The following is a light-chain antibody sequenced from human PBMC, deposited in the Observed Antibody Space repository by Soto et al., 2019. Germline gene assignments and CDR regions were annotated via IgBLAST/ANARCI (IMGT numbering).Light chain of an antibody. V-gene: IGKV1-5*01. CDR1: QTISTS. J-gene: IGKJ5*01. CDR2: EAS. Sequence: DIQMTQSPSTLSASVGDRVTITCRASQTISTSLAWYQQKPGKAPKLMIYEASTLQSGVPSRFSGSGSGTEFTLTISGLLPEDFATYHCQQLNTLPFTFGQGTRLEI. CDR3: QQLNTLPFT.